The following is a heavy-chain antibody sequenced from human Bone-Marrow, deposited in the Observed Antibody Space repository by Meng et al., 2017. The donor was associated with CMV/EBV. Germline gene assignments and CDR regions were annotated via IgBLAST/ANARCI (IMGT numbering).Heavy chain of an antibody. CDR1: EFTFSNYE. Sequence: GESLKISCAASEFTFSNYEMNWVRQAPGKGLEWVSSISRISSYIYYADSVKGRFTISRDNAKNLLYLQMNSLRAEDTAVYYCARGVGGLGYYGMDVWGQGTTVTVSS. CDR2: ISRISSYI. J-gene: IGHJ6*02. CDR3: ARGVGGLGYYGMDV. V-gene: IGHV3-21*06. D-gene: IGHD3-16*01.